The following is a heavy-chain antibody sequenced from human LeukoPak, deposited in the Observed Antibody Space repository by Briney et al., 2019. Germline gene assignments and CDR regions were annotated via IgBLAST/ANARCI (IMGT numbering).Heavy chain of an antibody. CDR1: GFTFSDYY. V-gene: IGHV3-11*01. CDR2: SGGGRTI. Sequence: PGGSLRLSCAASGFTFSDYYISGGGRTIYYADSVKGRFTMSRDNAKNSLYLEMNRLSAEDTAVYYCAKDWAPSTVVTWSRTSDWGAFDIWGQGTMVTVSS. CDR3: AKDWAPSTVVTWSRTSDWGAFDI. J-gene: IGHJ3*02. D-gene: IGHD4-23*01.